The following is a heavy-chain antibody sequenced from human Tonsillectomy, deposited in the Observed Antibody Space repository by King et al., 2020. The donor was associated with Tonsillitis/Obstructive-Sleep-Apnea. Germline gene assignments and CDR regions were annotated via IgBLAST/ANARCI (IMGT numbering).Heavy chain of an antibody. J-gene: IGHJ1*01. V-gene: IGHV4-59*01. CDR2: IYYSGST. CDR3: ASSDYVSVYPQH. D-gene: IGHD4-17*01. Sequence: VQLQESGPGLVKPSETLSLTCSVSGGSISIYFWNGIRQPPGKGLEWIGDIYYSGSTNYNPSLKSRVTMSVDTSKNQFSLNLSSVTAADTAVYYCASSDYVSVYPQHWGQGTLVTVSS. CDR1: GGSISIYF.